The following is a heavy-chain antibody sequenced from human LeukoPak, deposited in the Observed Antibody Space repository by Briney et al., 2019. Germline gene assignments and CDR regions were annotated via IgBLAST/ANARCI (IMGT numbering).Heavy chain of an antibody. CDR3: VPLDTAMAY. Sequence: GGSLRLSCAASGFTFSSYGMHWVRQAPGKGLEWVAVISYDGSNKYYADSVKGRFTICRDNSKNTLYLQMNSLRAEDTAVYYCVPLDTAMAYWGQGTLVTVSS. J-gene: IGHJ4*02. D-gene: IGHD5-18*01. CDR2: ISYDGSNK. CDR1: GFTFSSYG. V-gene: IGHV3-30*03.